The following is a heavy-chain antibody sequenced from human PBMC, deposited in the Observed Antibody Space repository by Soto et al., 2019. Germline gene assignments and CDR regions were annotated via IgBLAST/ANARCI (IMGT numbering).Heavy chain of an antibody. D-gene: IGHD4-17*01. CDR1: GFTFSSYW. V-gene: IGHV3-7*01. CDR2: IKQDGSEK. Sequence: VQLVESGGGLVQPGGSLRLSCAASGFTFSSYWMSWVRQAPGKGLEWVANIKQDGSEKYYVDSVKGRFTISRDNAKNSLYLQMNSLRAEDTAVYYCARDDYGDPQAYYFDYWGQGTLVTVSS. J-gene: IGHJ4*02. CDR3: ARDDYGDPQAYYFDY.